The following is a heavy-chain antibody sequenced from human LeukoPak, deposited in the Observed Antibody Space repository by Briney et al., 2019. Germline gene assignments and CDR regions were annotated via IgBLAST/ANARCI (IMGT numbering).Heavy chain of an antibody. D-gene: IGHD6-19*01. CDR3: ARLEISSGLKNWFDP. CDR1: GGSISSSSYY. V-gene: IGHV4-39*07. J-gene: IGHJ5*02. Sequence: PSETLSLTCTVSGGSISSSSYYWGWIRQPPGKGLEWIGRIYYSGSTYYNPSRKSRVTISVDASMNQFSLQLSSVAAADTAVYYCARLEISSGLKNWFDPWGQGTLVTVSS. CDR2: IYYSGST.